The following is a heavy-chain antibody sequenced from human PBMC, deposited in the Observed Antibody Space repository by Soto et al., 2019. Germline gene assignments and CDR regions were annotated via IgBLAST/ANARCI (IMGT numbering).Heavy chain of an antibody. CDR1: GYTFTSYY. Sequence: GASVKVSCKASGYTFTSYYMHWVRQAPGQGLEWMGIINPSGGSTSYAQKFQGRVTMTRDTSTSTVYMELSSLRSEDTAVYYCARDSTYYDFWSGFPYYGMDVWGQGTTVTVSS. CDR3: ARDSTYYDFWSGFPYYGMDV. D-gene: IGHD3-3*01. CDR2: INPSGGST. V-gene: IGHV1-46*01. J-gene: IGHJ6*02.